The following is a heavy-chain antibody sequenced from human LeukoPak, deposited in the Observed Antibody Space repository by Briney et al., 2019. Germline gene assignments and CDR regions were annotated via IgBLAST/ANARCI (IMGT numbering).Heavy chain of an antibody. CDR2: ISYDGSNK. CDR3: AGDSPLGYCSSTSCYTGAFDY. J-gene: IGHJ4*02. Sequence: GRSLRLSCAASGFTFSSYAMHWVRQAPGKGLEWVAVISYDGSNKYYADSVKGRFTISRDNSKNTLYLQMNSLRAEDTAVYYCAGDSPLGYCSSTSCYTGAFDYWGQGTLVTVSS. CDR1: GFTFSSYA. D-gene: IGHD2-2*02. V-gene: IGHV3-30-3*01.